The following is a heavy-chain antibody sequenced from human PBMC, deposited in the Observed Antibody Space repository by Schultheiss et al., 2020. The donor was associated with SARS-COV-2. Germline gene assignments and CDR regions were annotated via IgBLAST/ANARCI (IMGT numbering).Heavy chain of an antibody. D-gene: IGHD6-19*01. CDR3: ARHRSSGWHVGY. Sequence: SETLSLTCTVSGGSVSSGSYYWSWIRQPPGKGLEWIGYIYYSGSTYYNPSLKSRVTISVDTSKNQFSLKLSSVTAAETAVYYCARHRSSGWHVGYWGQGTLVIVSS. J-gene: IGHJ4*02. V-gene: IGHV4-61*01. CDR1: GGSVSSGSYY. CDR2: IYYSGST.